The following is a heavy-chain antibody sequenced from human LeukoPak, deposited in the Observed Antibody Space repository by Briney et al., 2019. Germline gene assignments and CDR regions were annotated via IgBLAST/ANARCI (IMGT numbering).Heavy chain of an antibody. V-gene: IGHV4-34*01. Sequence: SETLSLTCAVYGGSFSGYYWSWIRQPPGKGLEWIGEINHSGSTNYNPSLKSRVTISVDTSKNQFSLKLSSVTAADTAVYYCARSVAVAGTYNWFDPWGQGTLVTVSS. CDR1: GGSFSGYY. CDR2: INHSGST. D-gene: IGHD6-19*01. J-gene: IGHJ5*02. CDR3: ARSVAVAGTYNWFDP.